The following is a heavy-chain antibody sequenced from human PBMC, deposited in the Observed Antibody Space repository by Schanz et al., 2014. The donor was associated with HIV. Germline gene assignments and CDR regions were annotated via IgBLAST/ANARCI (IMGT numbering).Heavy chain of an antibody. Sequence: QVRLVQSGAEVKKPGASVTVSCKASEKTFSDIDINWVRQAPGQGLEWMGWINPNSGGTNYAQKFQGRVTMTRDTSISTAYMELRRLRYDDTAVYYCAMGPDYYDSSAYYRVGLWYFDLWGRGTLVTVSS. J-gene: IGHJ2*01. V-gene: IGHV1-2*02. D-gene: IGHD3-22*01. CDR3: AMGPDYYDSSAYYRVGLWYFDL. CDR2: INPNSGGT. CDR1: EKTFSDID.